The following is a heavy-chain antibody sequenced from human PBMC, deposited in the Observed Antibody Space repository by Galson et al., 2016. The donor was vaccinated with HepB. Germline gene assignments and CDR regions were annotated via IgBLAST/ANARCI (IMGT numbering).Heavy chain of an antibody. Sequence: TLSLTCAVYGGTLTDFYWSWIRQPPGQGLEWIGESNEDGRTRFNKSLKSRVTISVDTSKNQFSLRLTSVTAADTGFYYCARVNPLYARLSYCMDVWGKGTTVTVS. D-gene: IGHD2/OR15-2a*01. CDR3: ARVNPLYARLSYCMDV. J-gene: IGHJ6*03. V-gene: IGHV4-34*01. CDR2: SNEDGRT. CDR1: GGTLTDFY.